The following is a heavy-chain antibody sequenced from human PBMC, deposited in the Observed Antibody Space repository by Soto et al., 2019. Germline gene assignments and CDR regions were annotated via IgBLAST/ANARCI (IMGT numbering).Heavy chain of an antibody. V-gene: IGHV4-30-2*01. CDR1: GGSISSGGYS. CDR2: IYHSGST. Sequence: QLQLQESGSGLVKPSQTLSLTCAVSGGSISSGGYSWSWIRQPPGKGLEWIGYIYHSGSTYYNPSLQRRVTISVDRSKNQFSRKLSSVTAADTAVYYCARGGATVTDYYFDYWGQGTLVTVSS. CDR3: ARGGATVTDYYFDY. D-gene: IGHD4-4*01. J-gene: IGHJ4*02.